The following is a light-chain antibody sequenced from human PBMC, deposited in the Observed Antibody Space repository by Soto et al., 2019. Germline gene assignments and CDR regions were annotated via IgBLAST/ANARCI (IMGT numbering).Light chain of an antibody. CDR3: QQRINWPPMFT. J-gene: IGKJ2*01. V-gene: IGKV3-11*01. Sequence: EIVLTQSPPTLSLSPGESATLSCRASQSVSSYFSWYQQKPGQAPRLVIYDASNRATGIPPRFSGSGSGTDFTLTISSLEPEDFAVSYCQQRINWPPMFTFGQGTKLEIK. CDR1: QSVSSY. CDR2: DAS.